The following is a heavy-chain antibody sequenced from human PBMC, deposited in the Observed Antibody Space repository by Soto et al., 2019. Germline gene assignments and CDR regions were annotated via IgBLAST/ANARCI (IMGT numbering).Heavy chain of an antibody. CDR3: ARDRGYDILTGYYNSPFDY. Sequence: GGSLRLSCAASGFTFSSYWMSWVRQAPGKGLEWVANIKQDGSEKYYVDSVKGRFTISRDNAKNSLYLQMNSLRAEDTAVYYCARDRGYDILTGYYNSPFDYWGQGTLVTVSS. D-gene: IGHD3-9*01. J-gene: IGHJ4*02. V-gene: IGHV3-7*05. CDR1: GFTFSSYW. CDR2: IKQDGSEK.